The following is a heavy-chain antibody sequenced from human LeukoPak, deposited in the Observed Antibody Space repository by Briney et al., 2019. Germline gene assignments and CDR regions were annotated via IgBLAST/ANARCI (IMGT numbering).Heavy chain of an antibody. CDR1: GFTFSDYY. CDR2: ISNSGTTI. D-gene: IGHD1-26*01. V-gene: IGHV3-11*01. J-gene: IGHJ4*02. CDR3: ARDGGSYYFDY. Sequence: PGGSLRLSCAASGFTFSDYYMSWIRQAPGKGLEWISYISNSGTTIYYADSVKGRFTISRDNTKNSLYLQMNSLRAEDTAVYYCARDGGSYYFDYWGQGTLVTVSS.